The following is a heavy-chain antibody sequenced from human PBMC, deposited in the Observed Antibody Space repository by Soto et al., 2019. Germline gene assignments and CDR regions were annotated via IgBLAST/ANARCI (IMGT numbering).Heavy chain of an antibody. CDR3: ARAYYDTSGYSLDP. J-gene: IGHJ5*02. CDR2: IYYSGST. V-gene: IGHV4-61*08. D-gene: IGHD3-22*01. Sequence: SETLSLTCAVSGGSISSGGYSWSWIRQPPGKGLEWIGYIYYSGSTNYNPSLKSRVTISVDTSKNQFSLRLSSVTAADTAVYYCARAYYDTSGYSLDPWGQGILDTVSS. CDR1: GGSISSGGYS.